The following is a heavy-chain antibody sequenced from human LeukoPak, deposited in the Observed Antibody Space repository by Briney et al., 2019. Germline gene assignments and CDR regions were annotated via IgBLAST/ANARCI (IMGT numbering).Heavy chain of an antibody. D-gene: IGHD3-3*01. Sequence: SETLSLICTVSGGSISTSTYYWGWIRQPPGRGLEWIGSVYSSGSTYYNPSLKSRVTISRDTSKNQFSLKVSSVTAADTAVYYCARGTGQLRFLEFQLDYWGQGTLVTVSS. J-gene: IGHJ4*02. CDR3: ARGTGQLRFLEFQLDY. V-gene: IGHV4-39*07. CDR2: VYSSGST. CDR1: GGSISTSTYY.